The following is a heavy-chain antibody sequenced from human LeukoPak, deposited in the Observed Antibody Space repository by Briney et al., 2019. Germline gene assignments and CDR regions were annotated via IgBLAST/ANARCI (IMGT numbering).Heavy chain of an antibody. V-gene: IGHV1-18*01. CDR3: ARGGGREVPAAMGNTYYYYGMDV. CDR1: GYTFTSYG. Sequence: ASVKVSCKASGYTFTSYGISWVRQAPGQGLEWMGWISAYNGNTDYAQKLQGRVTMTTDTSTSTAYMELRSLRSDDTAVYYCARGGGREVPAAMGNTYYYYGMDVWGQGTTVTVSS. J-gene: IGHJ6*02. CDR2: ISAYNGNT. D-gene: IGHD2-2*01.